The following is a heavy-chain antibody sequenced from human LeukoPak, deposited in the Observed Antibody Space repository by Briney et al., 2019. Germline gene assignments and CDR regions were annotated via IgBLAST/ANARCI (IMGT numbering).Heavy chain of an antibody. D-gene: IGHD3-3*01. J-gene: IGHJ6*03. CDR1: GDSVSSNSAA. Sequence: SQTLSLTCAISGDSVSSNSAAWNWIRQSPSRGLEWLGRTYYRSKWYNDYAVSVKSRITINPDTSKNQFSLQLNSVTPEDTAVYYCARERNLPYDFWSGYYVYYYYYYMDVWGKGTTVTVSS. CDR3: ARERNLPYDFWSGYYVYYYYYYMDV. CDR2: TYYRSKWYN. V-gene: IGHV6-1*01.